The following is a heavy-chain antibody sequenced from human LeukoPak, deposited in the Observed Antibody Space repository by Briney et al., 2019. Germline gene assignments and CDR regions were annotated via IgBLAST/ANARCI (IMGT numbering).Heavy chain of an antibody. CDR1: DYTFSSYG. CDR3: ARGPSHYFGAGSAPKDFDN. CDR2: ISAYTGNR. D-gene: IGHD3-10*01. Sequence: ASVKVSCKASDYTFSSYGIHWVRQAPGQGPEWMGWISAYTGNRDYALKFQGRVTMATDTSTNTAQMELRSLRSDDTAVYYCARGPSHYFGAGSAPKDFDNWGQGTLVIVSS. J-gene: IGHJ4*02. V-gene: IGHV1-18*01.